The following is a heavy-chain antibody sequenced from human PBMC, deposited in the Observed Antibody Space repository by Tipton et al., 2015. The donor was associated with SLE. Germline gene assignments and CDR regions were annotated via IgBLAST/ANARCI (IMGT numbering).Heavy chain of an antibody. J-gene: IGHJ4*02. V-gene: IGHV4-31*02. CDR2: IYYSGST. Sequence: LRLSCTVSGGSISSGGYYWSWIRQHPGKGLEWIGYIYYSGSTYYNPSLKSRVTMSVDTSKNQFSLKLSSVTAADTAVYYCAREGYSSGYYGDFDFWGQGTLVTVSS. CDR1: GGSISSGGYY. CDR3: AREGYSSGYYGDFDF. D-gene: IGHD6-19*01.